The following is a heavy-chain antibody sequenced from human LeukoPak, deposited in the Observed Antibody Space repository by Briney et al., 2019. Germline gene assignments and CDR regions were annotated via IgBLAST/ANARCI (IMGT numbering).Heavy chain of an antibody. CDR3: ARDSLAAAGRGDY. CDR2: IKQDGSEK. D-gene: IGHD6-13*01. J-gene: IGHJ4*02. V-gene: IGHV3-7*01. Sequence: PGGSLRLSCAASGFTFSSYWMSWVRQAPGKGLEWVANIKQDGSEKYYVDSVKGRFTISRDNAKNSLYLQMNSLRAEDTAVYYCARDSLAAAGRGDYWGQGTLVTVSS. CDR1: GFTFSSYW.